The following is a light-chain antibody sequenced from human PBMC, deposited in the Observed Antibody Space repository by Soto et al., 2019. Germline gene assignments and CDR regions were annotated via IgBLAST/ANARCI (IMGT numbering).Light chain of an antibody. J-gene: IGKJ1*01. CDR3: QQYDNSVWT. CDR2: AAS. V-gene: IGKV1D-12*01. Sequence: DIQMTQSPSSVSASVGDRVTITCRASQDISTWLAWYQQKPGKAPRLLINAASSLQSGVPSRFSGSGSGTDFTLTISRLEPEDLAVYYCQQYDNSVWTFGQGTKVEIK. CDR1: QDISTW.